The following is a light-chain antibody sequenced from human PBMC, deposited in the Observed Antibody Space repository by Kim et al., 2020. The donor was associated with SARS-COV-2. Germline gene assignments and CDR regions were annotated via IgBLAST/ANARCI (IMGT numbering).Light chain of an antibody. CDR2: DEN. J-gene: IGLJ3*02. Sequence: GEKGTISCSGSSSNMENNYVSVYQELPETAPKLLMYDENRRPSGVPDRFSGSRSNTSATLGITGLQTGDEADYFCGTWDPTLSTGVFGGGTKLTVL. CDR3: GTWDPTLSTGV. CDR1: SSNMENNY. V-gene: IGLV1-51*01.